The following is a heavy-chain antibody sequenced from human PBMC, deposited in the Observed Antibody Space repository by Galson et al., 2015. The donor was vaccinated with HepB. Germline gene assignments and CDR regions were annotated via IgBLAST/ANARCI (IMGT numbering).Heavy chain of an antibody. CDR1: GFTFSSYG. CDR2: ISYDGSKK. Sequence: SLRLSCAASGFTFSSYGMHWVRQAPGKGLEWVAVISYDGSKKYYADSVKGRFTISRDNSKNTLYLQMNSLRAEDTAVYYCNTPKDGGFDYWGQGTLVTVSS. D-gene: IGHD5-24*01. CDR3: NTPKDGGFDY. J-gene: IGHJ4*02. V-gene: IGHV3-30*03.